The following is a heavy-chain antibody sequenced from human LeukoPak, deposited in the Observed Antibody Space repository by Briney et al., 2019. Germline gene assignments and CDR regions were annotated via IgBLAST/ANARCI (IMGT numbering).Heavy chain of an antibody. D-gene: IGHD6-6*01. Sequence: GESLKISCKGSGYSFTNYWIGWVRQMPGKGLEWMGIIYPGDSDTRYSPSFQGQVTISADKSISTAYLQWSSLKASDTAMYYCARPGLPYSSSYIFDYWGQGTLVTVSS. CDR3: ARPGLPYSSSYIFDY. CDR1: GYSFTNYW. CDR2: IYPGDSDT. J-gene: IGHJ4*02. V-gene: IGHV5-51*01.